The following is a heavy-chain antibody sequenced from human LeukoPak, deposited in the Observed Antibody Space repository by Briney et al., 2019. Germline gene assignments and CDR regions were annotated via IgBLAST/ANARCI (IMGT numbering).Heavy chain of an antibody. CDR3: ARYVVGGYSGYDADNWFDP. CDR2: IYYSGST. D-gene: IGHD5-12*01. CDR1: GGSISSYY. Sequence: SETLSLTCTVSGGSISSYYWSWIRQPPGKGLEWIGYIYYSGSTNYNPSLKSRVTISVDTSKNQFSLKLGSVTAADTAEYYCARYVVGGYSGYDADNWFDPWGQGTLVTVSS. V-gene: IGHV4-59*08. J-gene: IGHJ5*02.